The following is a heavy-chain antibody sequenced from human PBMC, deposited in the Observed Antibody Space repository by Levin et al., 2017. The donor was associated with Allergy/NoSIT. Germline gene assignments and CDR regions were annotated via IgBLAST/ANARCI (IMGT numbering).Heavy chain of an antibody. CDR3: AREIHSSRGY. CDR1: GFSLTVYY. CDR2: ISPDTGGT. V-gene: IGHV1-2*06. J-gene: IGHJ4*02. Sequence: GASVKVSCKASGFSLTVYYLHWVRQAPGQGLEWMGRISPDTGGTNFAQKFQGRVTMTRDTSISTAYMELSRLRSDDTAVYYCAREIHSSRGYWGQGTLVTVSS. D-gene: IGHD2-2*01.